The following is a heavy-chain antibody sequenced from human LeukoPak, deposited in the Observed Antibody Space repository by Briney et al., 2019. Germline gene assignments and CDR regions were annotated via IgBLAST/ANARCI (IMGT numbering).Heavy chain of an antibody. V-gene: IGHV3-7*01. CDR1: GFTFSLYW. CDR2: IKEDGSKK. J-gene: IGHJ6*02. Sequence: RTGGSLRLSCATSGFTFSLYWMNWVRQAPGKGLEWVANIKEDGSKKYYVESVKGRFTISRDNAKNSVFLQMNTLRDEDTAVYYCARKDEYYDFWSGSYGMDVWGQGTTVTVSS. CDR3: ARKDEYYDFWSGSYGMDV. D-gene: IGHD3-3*01.